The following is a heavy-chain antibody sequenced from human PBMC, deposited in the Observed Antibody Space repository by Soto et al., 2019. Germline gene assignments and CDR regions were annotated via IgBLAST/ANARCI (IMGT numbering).Heavy chain of an antibody. V-gene: IGHV3-33*01. Sequence: QVQVVESGGGVVQPGRSLRLSCAASGFTYSTFGMHWVRQAPRKGVECVSLLWYDESKKSYGDSVKGRLTISRDNYRNTVYLQMNSQRAADTAAYYCAREASYYRLWSRYYPSRNDMDAWGHGTTVTVSS. D-gene: IGHD3-3*01. J-gene: IGHJ6*02. CDR1: GFTYSTFG. CDR2: LWYDESKK. CDR3: AREASYYRLWSRYYPSRNDMDA.